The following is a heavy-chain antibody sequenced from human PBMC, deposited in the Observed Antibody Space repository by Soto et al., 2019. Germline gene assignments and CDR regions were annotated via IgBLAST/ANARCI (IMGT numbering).Heavy chain of an antibody. V-gene: IGHV3-48*02. CDR2: ISSSTSTI. J-gene: IGHJ4*02. Sequence: ESGGGLVQPGGSLRLSCAASGFTFSRYNMNWVRQAPGKGLEWVSYISSSTSTIYYADSVKGRFTISRDNAKNSLYLQMNSLRDEDTAVYYCARDQYDSSGYYGFFDYWGQGTLVTVSS. D-gene: IGHD3-22*01. CDR3: ARDQYDSSGYYGFFDY. CDR1: GFTFSRYN.